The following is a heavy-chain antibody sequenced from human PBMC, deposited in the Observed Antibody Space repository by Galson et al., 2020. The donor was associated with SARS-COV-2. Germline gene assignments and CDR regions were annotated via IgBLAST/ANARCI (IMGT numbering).Heavy chain of an antibody. D-gene: IGHD3-3*01. CDR2: IYYSGST. J-gene: IGHJ5*02. Sequence: SETLSLTCTVSGGSISSGDYYWSWIRQPPGKGLEWIGYIYYSGSTYYNPSLKSRVTISVDTSKNQFSLKLSSVTAADTAVYYCARGVAAKLTIFGVVIIRWFDPWGQGTLVTVSS. V-gene: IGHV4-30-4*01. CDR1: GGSISSGDYY. CDR3: ARGVAAKLTIFGVVIIRWFDP.